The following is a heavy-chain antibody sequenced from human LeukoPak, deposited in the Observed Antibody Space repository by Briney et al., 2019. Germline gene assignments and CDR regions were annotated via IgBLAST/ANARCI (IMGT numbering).Heavy chain of an antibody. CDR1: GYTFTGYY. J-gene: IGHJ5*01. CDR3: AGCSGDQSLIDS. V-gene: IGHV1-2*06. D-gene: IGHD3-10*02. CDR2: INPNTGDT. Sequence: ASVKVSCKTSGYTFTGYYMHWVRQAPGQGLEWMVRINPNTGDTEYAQKFQGRVTMTRDTSITTAYMALSRLRSDDTAKYFSAGCSGDQSLIDSWGQGTPLTVSS.